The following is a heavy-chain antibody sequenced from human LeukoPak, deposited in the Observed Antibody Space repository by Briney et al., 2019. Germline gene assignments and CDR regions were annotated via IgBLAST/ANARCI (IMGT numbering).Heavy chain of an antibody. CDR3: AKLSLTNIMIRGNWFDS. CDR2: INSDGSST. CDR1: GFTFSSYW. V-gene: IGHV3-74*01. D-gene: IGHD3-16*01. Sequence: GGSLRLSCAASGFTFSSYWMHWVRQAPGKGLVWVSRINSDGSSTSYADSVKGRFTISRDNSKNTLYVQMNSLRVEDTAVYYCAKLSLTNIMIRGNWFDSWGQGTLVTVSS. J-gene: IGHJ5*01.